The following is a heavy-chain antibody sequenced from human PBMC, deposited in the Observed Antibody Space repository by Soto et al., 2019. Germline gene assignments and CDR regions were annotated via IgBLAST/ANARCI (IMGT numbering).Heavy chain of an antibody. CDR2: INAGNGNT. V-gene: IGHV1-3*01. CDR1: WYTFTSYA. Sequence: SGEVCFKVAWYTFTSYAMHCGRQAPGQRLEWMGWINAGNGNTKYSQKFQGRVTITRDTSASTAYMELSSLRSEDTAVYYCARVWYSSSSINYYGMDVWGQGTTVTVSS. CDR3: ARVWYSSSSINYYGMDV. J-gene: IGHJ6*02. D-gene: IGHD6-6*01.